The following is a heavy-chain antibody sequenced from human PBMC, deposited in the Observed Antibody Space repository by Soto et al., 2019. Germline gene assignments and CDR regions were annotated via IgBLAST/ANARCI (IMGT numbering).Heavy chain of an antibody. CDR3: ARTSTVTPPPYFDY. CDR2: IYYSGST. J-gene: IGHJ4*02. Sequence: SSETLSLTCTVSGGSISSGGYYWSWIRQHPGKGLEWIGYIYYSGSTYYNPSLKSRVTISVDTSKNQFSLKLSSVTAADTAVYYCARTSTVTPPPYFDYWGPATLVTVSS. D-gene: IGHD4-17*01. CDR1: GGSISSGGYY. V-gene: IGHV4-31*03.